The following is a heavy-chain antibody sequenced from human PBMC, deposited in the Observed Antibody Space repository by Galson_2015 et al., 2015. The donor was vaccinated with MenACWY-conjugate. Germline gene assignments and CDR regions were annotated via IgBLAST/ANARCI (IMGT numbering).Heavy chain of an antibody. Sequence: SVKVYCKASGDTFGSYAISWVRQAPGQGVEWMGRNIPILGIANYAQKFQGRVTITADKSTSTAYMELSSLRSEDTAVYYCARDRHGSGSYGMDVWGQGTTVTVSS. CDR1: GDTFGSYA. D-gene: IGHD3-10*01. V-gene: IGHV1-69*10. CDR3: ARDRHGSGSYGMDV. J-gene: IGHJ6*02. CDR2: NIPILGIA.